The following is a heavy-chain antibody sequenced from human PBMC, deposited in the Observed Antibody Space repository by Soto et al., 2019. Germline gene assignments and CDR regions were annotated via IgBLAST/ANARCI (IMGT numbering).Heavy chain of an antibody. D-gene: IGHD2-8*01. CDR3: ARQPPVYAMRGYSDY. CDR2: ISYDGSNK. J-gene: IGHJ4*02. Sequence: QVQLVESGGGVVQPGRSLRLSCAASGFTFSSYAMHWVRQAPGKGLEWVAVISYDGSNKYYADSVKGRFTISRDNSKNTLYLQMNSLRAEDTAVYYCARQPPVYAMRGYSDYWGQGTLVTVSS. V-gene: IGHV3-30-3*01. CDR1: GFTFSSYA.